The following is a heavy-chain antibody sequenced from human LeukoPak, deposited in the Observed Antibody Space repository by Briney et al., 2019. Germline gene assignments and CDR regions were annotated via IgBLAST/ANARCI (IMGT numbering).Heavy chain of an antibody. CDR1: GYTFSNYY. V-gene: IGHV1-46*01. CDR2: INTSGGTT. J-gene: IGHJ4*02. D-gene: IGHD3-22*01. CDR3: ARDYTEISSGYFYY. Sequence: ASVKVSCKASGYTFSNYYMHWVRQAPGQGPEWMGLINTSGGTTRYARKFQGRVTMTRDRSTSTVCMDLSSLRSEDTAVYYCARDYTEISSGYFYYWGQGTLVTVAS.